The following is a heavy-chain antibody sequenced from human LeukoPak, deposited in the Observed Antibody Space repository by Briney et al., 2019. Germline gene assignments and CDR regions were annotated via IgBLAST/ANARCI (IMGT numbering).Heavy chain of an antibody. J-gene: IGHJ6*03. V-gene: IGHV3-23*01. D-gene: IGHD2-15*01. CDR3: AKDTTAWWYHRAYMDV. CDR2: KIGRGDTT. Sequence: GGSLRLSCAASGFTFSSYAMSWVRQAPGGGREGLSAKIGRGDTTYHADSVKGRFTISRDNSENRLSLQMDSLRAEDTAVYFCAKDTTAWWYHRAYMDVWGKGTTVTVSS. CDR1: GFTFSSYA.